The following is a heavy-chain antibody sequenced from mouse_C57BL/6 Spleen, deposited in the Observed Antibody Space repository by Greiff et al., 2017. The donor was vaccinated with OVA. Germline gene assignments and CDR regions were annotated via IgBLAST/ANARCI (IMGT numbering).Heavy chain of an antibody. J-gene: IGHJ1*03. V-gene: IGHV1-15*01. CDR1: GYTFTDYE. D-gene: IGHD1-1*01. Sequence: VQLQQSGAELVRPGASVTLSCKASGYTFTDYEMHWVKQTPVHGLEWIGAIDPETGGTAYNQKFKGKAILTADKSSSTAYMELRSLTSEDSAVYYCARCYYYGSSYAWYFDVWGTGTTVTVSS. CDR2: IDPETGGT. CDR3: ARCYYYGSSYAWYFDV.